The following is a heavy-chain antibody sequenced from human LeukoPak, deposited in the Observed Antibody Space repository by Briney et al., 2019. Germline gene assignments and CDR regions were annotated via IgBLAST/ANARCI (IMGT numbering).Heavy chain of an antibody. J-gene: IGHJ4*03. CDR2: MHHRGSK. D-gene: IGHD2-2*01. V-gene: IGHV4-38-2*01. CDR3: ARLGYCSSMDCYFDQ. Sequence: WETLSLTCAVSGSSITSTYYLGWVRPSPGKGLEWIVSMHHRGSKYHNPSLKRRAIISLDTSKNQFSLNLRFVTAADTAMYYCARLGYCSSMDCYFDQWGQGTLVTVSS. CDR1: GSSITSTYY.